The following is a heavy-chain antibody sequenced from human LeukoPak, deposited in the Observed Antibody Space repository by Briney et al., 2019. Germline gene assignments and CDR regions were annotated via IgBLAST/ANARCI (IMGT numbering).Heavy chain of an antibody. V-gene: IGHV3-30*04. CDR2: ISYDGSDK. CDR3: ASELRATNYDIEY. J-gene: IGHJ4*02. Sequence: PGGSLRLSCAPSGFTFSTYSMYGVRQAPGKGLEWVAFISYDGSDKYYPDSVKGRFTISRDNSKNTLYLQMNSLGAEDTAVDYCASELRATNYDIEYWGQGTLVTVSS. CDR1: GFTFSTYS. D-gene: IGHD4/OR15-4a*01.